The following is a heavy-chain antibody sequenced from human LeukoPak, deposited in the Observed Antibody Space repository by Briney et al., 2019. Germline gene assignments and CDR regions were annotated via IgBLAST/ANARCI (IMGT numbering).Heavy chain of an antibody. CDR1: GYTFNSYD. CDR3: ARGSSGIIVVVPATYFDY. J-gene: IGHJ4*02. CDR2: ISTYNGNT. Sequence: ASVKVSCKASGYTFNSYDISWVRQAPGQGLEWMAWISTYNGNTNYALKVQGRATMTTDTSTSTAYMELSSLRSEDTAVYYCARGSSGIIVVVPATYFDYWGQGTLVTVSS. D-gene: IGHD2-2*01. V-gene: IGHV1-18*01.